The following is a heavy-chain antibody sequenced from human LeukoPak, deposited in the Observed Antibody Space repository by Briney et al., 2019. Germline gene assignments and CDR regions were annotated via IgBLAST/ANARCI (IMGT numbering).Heavy chain of an antibody. V-gene: IGHV4-34*01. CDR1: GGSFSGYY. J-gene: IGHJ6*03. D-gene: IGHD6-13*01. CDR2: INHSGST. CDR3: ARGGPIAAAGTSYYYYYMDV. Sequence: PSETLSLTCAVYGGSFSGYYWSWIRQPPGKGLEWIGEINHSGSTNYNPSLKSRVTISVDTSKNQFSLKLSSVTAADTAVYYCARGGPIAAAGTSYYYYYMDVWGKGTTVTISS.